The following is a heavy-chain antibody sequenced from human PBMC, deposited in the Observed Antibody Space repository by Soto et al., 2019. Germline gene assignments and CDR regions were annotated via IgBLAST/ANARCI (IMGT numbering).Heavy chain of an antibody. CDR3: ASDFWSGYSFDY. CDR1: GGSFSGYY. J-gene: IGHJ4*02. V-gene: IGHV4-34*01. D-gene: IGHD3-3*01. Sequence: TSETLSLTCAVYGGSFSGYYWSWIRQPPGKGLEWIGEINHSGSTNYNPSLKSRVTISVDTSKNQFSLKLSSVTAADTAVYYCASDFWSGYSFDYWGQGTLVTVSS. CDR2: INHSGST.